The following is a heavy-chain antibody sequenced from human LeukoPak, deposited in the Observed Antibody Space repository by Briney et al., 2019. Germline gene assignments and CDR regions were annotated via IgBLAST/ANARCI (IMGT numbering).Heavy chain of an antibody. CDR2: ITSNTNYI. V-gene: IGHV3-21*01. J-gene: IGHJ4*02. Sequence: PGGSLRLSCAASGFTFSSYSMNWVRQAPGTGLEWVSSITSNTNYIYYADSVKGRFTISRDNAKNSLYLQMNSLSTEDTAVYYCAGTGNWGQGTLVTVSS. CDR3: AGTGN. CDR1: GFTFSSYS.